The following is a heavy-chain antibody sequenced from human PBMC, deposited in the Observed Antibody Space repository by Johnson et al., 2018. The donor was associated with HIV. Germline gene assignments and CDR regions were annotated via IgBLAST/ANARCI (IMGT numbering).Heavy chain of an antibody. V-gene: IGHV3-13*01. Sequence: VQLVESGGGLVQPGGSLRLSCAASGFTFSSYDMHWVRQATGKGLEWVSAIGTAGDTYYPGSVKGRFTISRDNSKNTLYLQMNSLRAEDTAVYYCAKGMVYADPDDAFDIWGQGTMVTVSS. J-gene: IGHJ3*02. D-gene: IGHD2-8*01. CDR2: IGTAGDT. CDR3: AKGMVYADPDDAFDI. CDR1: GFTFSSYD.